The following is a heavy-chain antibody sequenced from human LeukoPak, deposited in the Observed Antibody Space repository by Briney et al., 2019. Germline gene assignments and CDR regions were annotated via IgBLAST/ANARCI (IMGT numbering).Heavy chain of an antibody. Sequence: SETLSLTCAVSGGSISSSNWWSWVRQPPGKWLEWIGEIYHSGSTNYNPSLKSRVTISVDKSKNQFSLKLSSVTAADTAVYYCARVSAAGTLVDYWGQGTLVTVSS. J-gene: IGHJ4*02. CDR3: ARVSAAGTLVDY. V-gene: IGHV4-4*02. CDR1: GGSISSSNW. D-gene: IGHD6-13*01. CDR2: IYHSGST.